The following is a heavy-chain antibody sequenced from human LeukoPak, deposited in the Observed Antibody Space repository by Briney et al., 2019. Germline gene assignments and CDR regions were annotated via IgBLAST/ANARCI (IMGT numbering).Heavy chain of an antibody. V-gene: IGHV1-18*01. CDR2: TSAYNGNT. Sequence: GASVKVSCKASGYTFTSYGISWVRQAPGQGLEWMGWTSAYNGNTNYAQKLQGRVTMTTDTSTSTAYMELRSLRSDDTAVYYCASVNTLRGYSPDFDYWGQGTLVTVSS. D-gene: IGHD5-18*01. CDR3: ASVNTLRGYSPDFDY. J-gene: IGHJ4*02. CDR1: GYTFTSYG.